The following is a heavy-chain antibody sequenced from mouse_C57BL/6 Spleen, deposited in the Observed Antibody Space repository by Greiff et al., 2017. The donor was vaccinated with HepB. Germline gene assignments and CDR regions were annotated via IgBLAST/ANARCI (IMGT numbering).Heavy chain of an antibody. Sequence: EVQGVESGGGLVKPGGSLKLSCAASGFTFSSYAMSWVRQTPEKRLEWVATISDGGSYTYYPDNVKGRFTISRDNAKNNLYLQMSHLKSEDTAIYYCARERDYGSSWPYYYAMDYWGQGTSVTVSS. V-gene: IGHV5-4*01. CDR1: GFTFSSYA. CDR3: ARERDYGSSWPYYYAMDY. CDR2: ISDGGSYT. J-gene: IGHJ4*01. D-gene: IGHD1-1*01.